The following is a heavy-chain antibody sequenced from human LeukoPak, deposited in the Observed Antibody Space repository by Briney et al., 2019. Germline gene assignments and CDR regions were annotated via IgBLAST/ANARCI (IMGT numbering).Heavy chain of an antibody. V-gene: IGHV3-73*01. Sequence: GGSLRLSCAASGFTFSGSAMDWVRQASGKGLEWVGRIRSKANNYATAYGASVKGRFTISRDDSKNTAYLQMNSLKTEDTAVYYCATTAMVVTPDYWGQGTLVTVSS. CDR1: GFTFSGSA. D-gene: IGHD4-23*01. CDR3: ATTAMVVTPDY. CDR2: IRSKANNYAT. J-gene: IGHJ4*02.